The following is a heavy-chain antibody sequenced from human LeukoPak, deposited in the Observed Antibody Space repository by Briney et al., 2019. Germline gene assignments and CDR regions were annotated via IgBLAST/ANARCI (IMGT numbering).Heavy chain of an antibody. CDR1: GFTFSSYA. V-gene: IGHV3-23*01. CDR2: ISGSGGST. J-gene: IGHJ4*02. CDR3: AEEHGDYETVGYYFDY. Sequence: GGSLRLSCAASGFTFSSYAMSWVRQAPGKGQEWVSAISGSGGSTYYADSVKGRFTISRDNSKNTLYLQMNSLRSEDLAVYYCAEEHGDYETVGYYFDYWGQGTLVTVSS. D-gene: IGHD4-17*01.